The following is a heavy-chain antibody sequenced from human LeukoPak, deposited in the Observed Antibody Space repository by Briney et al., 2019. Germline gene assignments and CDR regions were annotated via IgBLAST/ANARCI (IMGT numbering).Heavy chain of an antibody. CDR1: GGSFSGYY. J-gene: IGHJ4*02. Sequence: SETLSLTCAVYGGSFSGYYWSLIRQPPGKGLEWIGEINHSGSTNYNPSLKSRVTISVDTSKNQFSLKLSSVTAADTAVYYCARGPNTARVYWGQGTLVTVSS. CDR2: INHSGST. D-gene: IGHD5-18*01. V-gene: IGHV4-34*01. CDR3: ARGPNTARVY.